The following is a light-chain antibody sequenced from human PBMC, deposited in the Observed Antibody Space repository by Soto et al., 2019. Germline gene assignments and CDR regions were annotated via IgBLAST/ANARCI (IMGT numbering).Light chain of an antibody. CDR2: GAS. CDR3: QQYGTSPRT. CDR1: HSFSSSY. J-gene: IGKJ2*02. Sequence: EIVLMQSPATLSLSPGERATLSCRASHSFSSSYLAWYQQKSGQAPRLLIYGASSRATGIPDRFSGSGSGTDFTLTISRLEPEDFAVYYCQQYGTSPRTFGQGTKLEIK. V-gene: IGKV3-20*01.